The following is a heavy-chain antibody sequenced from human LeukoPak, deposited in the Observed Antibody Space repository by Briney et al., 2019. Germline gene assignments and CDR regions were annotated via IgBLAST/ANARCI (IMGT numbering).Heavy chain of an antibody. J-gene: IGHJ4*02. Sequence: GGSLRLSCAASGFTFSSFAMSWVRQAPGKGLKWVLGISGSGGTTNYADSVKGRFSISRDNSKNALFLQMNSLRVEDTAVYYCAKGFDSSGYLFDYWGQGTLVTVSS. CDR2: ISGSGGTT. CDR3: AKGFDSSGYLFDY. D-gene: IGHD3-22*01. CDR1: GFTFSSFA. V-gene: IGHV3-23*01.